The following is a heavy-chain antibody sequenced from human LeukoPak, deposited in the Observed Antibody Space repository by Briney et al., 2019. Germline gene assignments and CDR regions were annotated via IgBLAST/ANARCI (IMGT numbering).Heavy chain of an antibody. J-gene: IGHJ4*02. D-gene: IGHD6-19*01. Sequence: SQTLSPTCTLSGASISSSSYYWGWIRQPPGKGLEWIGRIYYSGSTYYNPSLKSRVTISVDTSKNQFSLKLNSVTGADTAVYYCARFSAGYSSGPVIDYWAQGTLVTVS. CDR3: ARFSAGYSSGPVIDY. V-gene: IGHV4-39*01. CDR1: GASISSSSYY. CDR2: IYYSGST.